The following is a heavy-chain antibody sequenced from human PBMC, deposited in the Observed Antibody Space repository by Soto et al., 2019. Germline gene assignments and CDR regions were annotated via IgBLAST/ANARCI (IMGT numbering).Heavy chain of an antibody. Sequence: GGSLRLSCAASGFTFSSYAMSWVRQAPGKGLEWVSAISGSGGSTYYADSVKGRFTISRANSKNTLYLQMNSLGAEDTAVYYCAKVPAPSDYGDYYGDPPDWYFDLWGRGTLVTVSS. CDR2: ISGSGGST. CDR1: GFTFSSYA. CDR3: AKVPAPSDYGDYYGDPPDWYFDL. J-gene: IGHJ2*01. D-gene: IGHD4-17*01. V-gene: IGHV3-23*01.